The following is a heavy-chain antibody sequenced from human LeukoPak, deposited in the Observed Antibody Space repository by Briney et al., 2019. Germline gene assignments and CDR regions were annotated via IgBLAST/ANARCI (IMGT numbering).Heavy chain of an antibody. D-gene: IGHD6-19*01. J-gene: IGHJ4*02. Sequence: GSLRLSCAASGFTFSSYAMHWVRQAPGKGLEWVAVISYDGSNKYYADSVKGRFTISRDNSKNTLYLQMNSLRAEDTAVYYCARDGEKQWLGPFDYWGQGTWSPSPQ. CDR1: GFTFSSYA. V-gene: IGHV3-30*04. CDR2: ISYDGSNK. CDR3: ARDGEKQWLGPFDY.